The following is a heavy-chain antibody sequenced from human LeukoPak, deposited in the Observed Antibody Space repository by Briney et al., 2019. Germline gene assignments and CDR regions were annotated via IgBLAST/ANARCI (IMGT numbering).Heavy chain of an antibody. D-gene: IGHD1-7*01. CDR3: VRQVDCISGNYPPYYYYGMDV. CDR2: IIPIFGTA. CDR1: GGTFSSYA. V-gene: IGHV1-69*13. J-gene: IGHJ6*02. Sequence: SVKVSCKASGGTFSSYAISWVRQAPGQGLEWMGGIIPIFGTANYAQKFQGRVTITADESTSTAYMELSSLRSEDTAVYYCVRQVDCISGNYPPYYYYGMDVWGQGTTVTVSS.